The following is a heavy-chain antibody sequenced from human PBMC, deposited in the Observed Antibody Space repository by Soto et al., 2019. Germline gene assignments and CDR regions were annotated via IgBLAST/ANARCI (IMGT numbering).Heavy chain of an antibody. CDR2: IYYSGST. J-gene: IGHJ4*02. Sequence: SLTISLTGTGSGGSSSSFGCSWIRQKQGKGLEWIGYIYYSGSTNYNPSLKSRVTISVDTSKNQFSLKLSSVTAADTAVYYCARQPVYYYGVADYFDYWGQGTLVTVSS. V-gene: IGHV4-59*08. CDR1: GGSSSSFG. CDR3: ARQPVYYYGVADYFDY. D-gene: IGHD3-10*01.